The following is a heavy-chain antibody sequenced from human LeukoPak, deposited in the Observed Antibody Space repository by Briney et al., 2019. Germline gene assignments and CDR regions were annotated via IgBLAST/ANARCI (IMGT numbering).Heavy chain of an antibody. CDR2: IYYSGST. CDR1: GGSISSYY. V-gene: IGHV4-59*01. J-gene: IGHJ3*02. CDR3: ARDLLGGDAFDI. D-gene: IGHD2-15*01. Sequence: SETLSLTCTVSGGSISSYYWSWIRQPPGKGLEWIGYIYYSGSTNYNPSLKSRATISVDTSKNQFSLKLSSVTAADTAVYYCARDLLGGDAFDIWGQGTMVTVSS.